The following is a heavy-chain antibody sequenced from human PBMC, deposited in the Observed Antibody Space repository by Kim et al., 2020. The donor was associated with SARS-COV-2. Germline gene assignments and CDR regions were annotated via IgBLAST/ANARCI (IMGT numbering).Heavy chain of an antibody. Sequence: ASVKVSCKASGYVFTAYYIHWVRQAPGQGLEWMGWINSNSGGTNFAQKFQGRVTMTRDTSISTTYMELSRLTSDDTAFYYCAILRGEADFDFWGQGTLVTVSS. CDR1: GYVFTAYY. CDR2: INSNSGGT. J-gene: IGHJ4*02. CDR3: AILRGEADFDF. V-gene: IGHV1-2*02. D-gene: IGHD3-10*01.